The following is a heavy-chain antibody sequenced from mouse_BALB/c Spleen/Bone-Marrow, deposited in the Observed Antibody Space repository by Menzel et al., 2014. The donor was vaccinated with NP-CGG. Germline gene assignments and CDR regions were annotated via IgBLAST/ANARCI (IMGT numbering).Heavy chain of an antibody. D-gene: IGHD4-1*01. CDR1: GFTFSDYY. J-gene: IGHJ3*01. Sequence: EVKLLESGGGLVKPGGSLKLSCAASGFTFSDYYMYWVRQTPEKRLEWVATISDGGSYTYYPDSVKGRFTISRDNAKNNLYLQMSSLKSEDTAMYYRARENWDVGFAYWGQGTLVTVSA. CDR2: ISDGGSYT. V-gene: IGHV5-4*02. CDR3: ARENWDVGFAY.